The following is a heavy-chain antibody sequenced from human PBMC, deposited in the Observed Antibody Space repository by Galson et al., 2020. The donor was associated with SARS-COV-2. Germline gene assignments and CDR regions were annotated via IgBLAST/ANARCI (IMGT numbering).Heavy chain of an antibody. CDR1: GFTFSDYY. V-gene: IGHV3-11*05. CDR3: ARGGYSYGWYFDL. CDR2: ISSSGSYT. J-gene: IGHJ2*01. Sequence: GESLKISCAASGFTFSDYYMRWIRQAPGKGLEWVSDISSSGSYTKYADSVKGRFTISRDNAKNSLYLQMNSLRTEDTAVYYCARGGYSYGWYFDLWGRGTLVTVSS. D-gene: IGHD5-18*01.